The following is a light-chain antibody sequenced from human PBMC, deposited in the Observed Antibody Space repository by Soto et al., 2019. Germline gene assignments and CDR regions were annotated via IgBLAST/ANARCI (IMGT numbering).Light chain of an antibody. CDR1: QTISRC. CDR2: KAS. J-gene: IGKJ1*01. Sequence: DIQMTQSPSTLSASVGDRVTITCRASQTISRCLAWYQQKPGKAPKLLIYKASPLKSGVPSRFRGSGSRTDFTLATSSLQPDDFATYYCQQSKSYSVAFGQGTKVDLK. CDR3: QQSKSYSVA. V-gene: IGKV1-5*03.